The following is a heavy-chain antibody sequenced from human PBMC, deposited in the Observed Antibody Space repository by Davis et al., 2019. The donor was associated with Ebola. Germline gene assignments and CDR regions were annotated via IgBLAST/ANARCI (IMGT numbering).Heavy chain of an antibody. V-gene: IGHV3-66*04. Sequence: GESLKISCAASGLIVSDKYISWVRQAPGKGLEWVSVIYRDGRTYHADTVKGRFTISRDDSKNTVYLQMNSLRDEDTAMYYCTRHVSGDFRYFDLWGRGTLVTVSS. CDR3: TRHVSGDFRYFDL. CDR1: GLIVSDKY. CDR2: IYRDGRT. D-gene: IGHD4-17*01. J-gene: IGHJ2*01.